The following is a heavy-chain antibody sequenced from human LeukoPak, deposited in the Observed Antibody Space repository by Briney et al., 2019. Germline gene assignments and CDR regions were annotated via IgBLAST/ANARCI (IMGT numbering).Heavy chain of an antibody. D-gene: IGHD5-12*01. V-gene: IGHV3-7*01. J-gene: IGHJ6*03. CDR2: IKQDGSEK. CDR3: ARAGGYSGYDAYYYYYYMDV. CDR1: GFTFSDYY. Sequence: PGGSLRLSCAASGFTFSDYYMSWIRQAPGKGLEWVANIKQDGSEKYYVDSVKGRLTISRDNAKNSLYLQMNSLRAEDTAVYYCARAGGYSGYDAYYYYYYMDVWGEGTTVTVSS.